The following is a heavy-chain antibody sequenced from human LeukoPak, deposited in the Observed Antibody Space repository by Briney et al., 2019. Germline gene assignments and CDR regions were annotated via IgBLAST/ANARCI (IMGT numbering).Heavy chain of an antibody. D-gene: IGHD3-10*01. CDR1: GFTFSNAW. Sequence: GGSLRLSCAASGFTFSNAWMSWVRQAPGKGLEWVGRIKSKTDGGTTDYAAPVKGRFTISRDDSKNTLYLQMNSLKTEDTAVYYCTASITMVRGVIINPYYFDYWGQGTLVTASS. CDR3: TASITMVRGVIINPYYFDY. V-gene: IGHV3-15*01. CDR2: IKSKTDGGTT. J-gene: IGHJ4*02.